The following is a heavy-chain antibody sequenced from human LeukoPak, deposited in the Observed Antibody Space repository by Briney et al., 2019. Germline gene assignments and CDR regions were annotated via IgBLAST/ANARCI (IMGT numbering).Heavy chain of an antibody. D-gene: IGHD3-10*01. J-gene: IGHJ5*02. CDR1: GYSISSGYY. Sequence: SETLSLTCTVSGYSISSGYYWGWIRQPPGKGLEWIGSIYHSGSTYYNPSLKSRVTISVDTSKNQFSLKLSSVTAADTAVYYCARRRITMVRGVIINNWFDPWGQGTLVTVSS. V-gene: IGHV4-38-2*02. CDR3: ARRRITMVRGVIINNWFDP. CDR2: IYHSGST.